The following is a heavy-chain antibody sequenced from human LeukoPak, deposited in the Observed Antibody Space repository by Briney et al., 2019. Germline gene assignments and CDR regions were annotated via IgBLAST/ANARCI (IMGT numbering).Heavy chain of an antibody. V-gene: IGHV3-30-3*01. D-gene: IGHD5-12*01. Sequence: GRSLRLSCVDSGFIFKTSAMHWVRQAPGKGLEWVAVLSFDGSNENYAGSVRGRFIISRDNSKNTLYLQMNSLKIEDTAIYYCARGSGYHLVSWGQGTLVTVSS. CDR1: GFIFKTSA. CDR3: ARGSGYHLVS. J-gene: IGHJ5*02. CDR2: LSFDGSNE.